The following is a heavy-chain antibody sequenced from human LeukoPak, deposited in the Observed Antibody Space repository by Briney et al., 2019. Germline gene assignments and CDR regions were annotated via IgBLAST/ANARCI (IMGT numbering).Heavy chain of an antibody. J-gene: IGHJ4*02. CDR1: GYTFTDYY. CDR3: ASVYSGYDLSQLDY. D-gene: IGHD5-12*01. CDR2: INPNSGAT. Sequence: ASVKVSCKASGYTFTDYYIHWVRQAPGQGLEWMGWINPNSGATNYAQKFQGRVTVTRVTSISTAYMELSSLRSDDTAVYYCASVYSGYDLSQLDYWGQGTLVTVSP. V-gene: IGHV1-2*02.